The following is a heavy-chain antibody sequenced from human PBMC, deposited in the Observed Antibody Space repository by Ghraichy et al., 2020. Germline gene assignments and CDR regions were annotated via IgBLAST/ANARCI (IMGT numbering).Heavy chain of an antibody. D-gene: IGHD6-13*01. CDR3: ARPSAAAGYYYFDY. CDR2: IYHSGST. Sequence: SETLSLTCTVSGGSLSSSYYYWGWIRQPPGKGLEWIGSIYHSGSTHHNPSLKSRVTIFIETSKNQFSLNLSSVTAADTAVYYCARPSAAAGYYYFDYWGPRALVTFSS. J-gene: IGHJ4*01. CDR1: GGSLSSSYYY. V-gene: IGHV4-39*01.